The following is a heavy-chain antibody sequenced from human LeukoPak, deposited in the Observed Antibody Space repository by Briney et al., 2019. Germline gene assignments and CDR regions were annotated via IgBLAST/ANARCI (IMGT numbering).Heavy chain of an antibody. D-gene: IGHD3-10*01. CDR2: ISYDGSNK. CDR1: GFTFSSYA. CDR3: ARDPGDGMVRESTFDY. J-gene: IGHJ4*02. Sequence: QPGRSLRLSCAASGFTFSSYAMHWVRQAPGKGLEWVAVISYDGSNKYYADSVKGRFTISRDNSKNTLYLQVNSLRAEDTAVYYCARDPGDGMVRESTFDYWGQGTLVTVSS. V-gene: IGHV3-30-3*01.